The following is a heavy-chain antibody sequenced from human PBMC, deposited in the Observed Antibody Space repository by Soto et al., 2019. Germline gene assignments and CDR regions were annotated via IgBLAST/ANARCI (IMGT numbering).Heavy chain of an antibody. CDR2: ISYDGSNK. V-gene: IGHV3-30*18. CDR3: AKDRSAVTGYYYYYGMDV. D-gene: IGHD4-17*01. CDR1: GFTFSSYG. Sequence: HPGGSLRLSCAASGFTFSSYGMHWVRQAPGKGLEWVAVISYDGSNKYYADSVKGRFTISRDNSKNTLYLQMNSLRAEDTAVYYCAKDRSAVTGYYYYYGMDVWRQGTTVTVSS. J-gene: IGHJ6*02.